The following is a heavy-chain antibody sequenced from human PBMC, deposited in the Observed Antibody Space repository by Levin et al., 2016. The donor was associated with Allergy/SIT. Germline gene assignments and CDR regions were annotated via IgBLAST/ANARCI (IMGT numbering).Heavy chain of an antibody. CDR3: ARGVRFLEWFGYYFDY. D-gene: IGHD3-3*01. V-gene: IGHV4-34*01. Sequence: GSLRLSCAVYGGSFSGYYWSWIRQPPGKGLEWIGEINHSGSTNYNPSLKSRVTISVDTSKNQFSLKLSSVTAADTAVYYCARGVRFLEWFGYYFDYWGQGTLVTVSS. CDR2: INHSGST. CDR1: GGSFSGYY. J-gene: IGHJ4*02.